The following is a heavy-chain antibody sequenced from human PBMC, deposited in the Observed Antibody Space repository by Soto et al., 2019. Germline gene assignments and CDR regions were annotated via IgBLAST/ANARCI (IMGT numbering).Heavy chain of an antibody. V-gene: IGHV6-1*01. D-gene: IGHD1-26*01. CDR1: GDSVSSNSAA. Sequence: SQTLSLTCAISGDSVSSNSAAWNWIRQSPSRGLECLGRTYYRSKWYNDYAVSVKSRITINPDTSKNQISLQLNSVTPEGTTVCYCARTIVGATKGAFDIWGQGTMVTVSS. J-gene: IGHJ3*02. CDR2: TYYRSKWYN. CDR3: ARTIVGATKGAFDI.